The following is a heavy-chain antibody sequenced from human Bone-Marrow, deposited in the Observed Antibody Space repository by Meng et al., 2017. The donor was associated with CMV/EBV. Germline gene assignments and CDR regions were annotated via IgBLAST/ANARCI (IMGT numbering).Heavy chain of an antibody. D-gene: IGHD3-22*01. Sequence: GESLKISCAASGFTVSSNYMSWVRQAPGKGLEWVANIKQDGSEKYYVDSVKGRFTISRDNAKNSLYLQMNSLRAEDTAVYYCAITTLVAAFDIWGQGTMVTVSS. V-gene: IGHV3-7*01. CDR3: AITTLVAAFDI. J-gene: IGHJ3*02. CDR1: GFTVSSNY. CDR2: IKQDGSEK.